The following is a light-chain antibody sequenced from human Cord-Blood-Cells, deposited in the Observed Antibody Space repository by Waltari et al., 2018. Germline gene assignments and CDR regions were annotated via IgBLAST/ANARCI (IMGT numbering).Light chain of an antibody. J-gene: IGLJ2*01. CDR1: SSNIGGNT. CDR2: SNN. Sequence: QSVLTQPPSASGTPGQRVTIPCSGASSNIGGNTLNWYQQLPGTAPKLLIYSNNQRPSGVPDRFSGSKSGTSASLAISGLQSEDEADYYCAAWDDSLNGVVFGGGTKLTVL. V-gene: IGLV1-44*01. CDR3: AAWDDSLNGVV.